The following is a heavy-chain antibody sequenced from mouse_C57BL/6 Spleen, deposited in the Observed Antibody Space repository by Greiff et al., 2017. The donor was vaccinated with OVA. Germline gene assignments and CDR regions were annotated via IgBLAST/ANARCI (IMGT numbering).Heavy chain of an antibody. J-gene: IGHJ2*01. CDR3: ARDGPHYFDY. V-gene: IGHV1-19*01. Sequence: VQLQQSGPVLVKPGASVKMSCKASGYTFTDYYMNWVKQSHGKSLEWIGVISTYNGGTSYNQKFKGKATLTVDKSSSTAYMELNSLTSEDSAVYYYARDGPHYFDYWCRDTTLAVAS. CDR2: ISTYNGGT. D-gene: IGHD2-3*01. CDR1: GYTFTDYY.